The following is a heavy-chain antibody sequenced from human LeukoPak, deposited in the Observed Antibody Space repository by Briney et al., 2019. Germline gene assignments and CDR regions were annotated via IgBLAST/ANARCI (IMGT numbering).Heavy chain of an antibody. V-gene: IGHV3-30*04. D-gene: IGHD6-19*01. CDR1: GFTFSSYA. CDR2: ISFDGSSK. CDR3: ATPEKQWHIFDY. Sequence: GGSLRLSCAASGFTFSSYAMHWVRQAPGKGLEWVAVISFDGSSKYYADSVEGRFTISRDNSKNTLYLQMNSLRAEDTAVYYCATPEKQWHIFDYWGQGTLVTVSS. J-gene: IGHJ4*02.